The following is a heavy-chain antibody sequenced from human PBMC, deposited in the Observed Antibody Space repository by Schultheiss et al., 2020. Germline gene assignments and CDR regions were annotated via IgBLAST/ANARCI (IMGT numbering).Heavy chain of an antibody. D-gene: IGHD2/OR15-2a*01. Sequence: GESLKISCAASGFTFSSYSMNWVRQAPGKGLEWVSSISSSSSYIYYADSVKGRFTISRDNAKNSLYLQMNSLRAEDTAVYYCARGPGKIPLVSDSNIPGRVVAFDIWGQGTMVTVSS. J-gene: IGHJ3*02. CDR1: GFTFSSYS. CDR3: ARGPGKIPLVSDSNIPGRVVAFDI. V-gene: IGHV3-21*01. CDR2: ISSSSSYI.